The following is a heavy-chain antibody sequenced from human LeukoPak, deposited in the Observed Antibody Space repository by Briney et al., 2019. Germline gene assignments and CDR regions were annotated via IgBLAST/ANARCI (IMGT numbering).Heavy chain of an antibody. J-gene: IGHJ4*02. D-gene: IGHD6-13*01. CDR1: GFTFSSYA. CDR3: ARDRGQQLAGFFDY. CDR2: ISYDGSNK. Sequence: GGSLRLSCAASGFTFSSYAMHWVRQAPGKGLEWVAVISYDGSNKYYADSVKGRFTISRDNSKNTLYMQINSLRAEDTAVYYCARDRGQQLAGFFDYWGQGTLVTVSS. V-gene: IGHV3-30*04.